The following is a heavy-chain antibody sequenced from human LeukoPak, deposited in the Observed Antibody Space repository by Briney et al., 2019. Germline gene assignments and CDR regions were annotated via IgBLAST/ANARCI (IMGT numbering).Heavy chain of an antibody. CDR1: GASITTHY. CDR2: ADYTGST. CDR3: AGGYSSDWYFNC. V-gene: IGHV4-59*11. Sequence: SETLSLTCTVSGASITTHYWSWIRQSPGEGLEWIGYADYTGSTKYNPSLKSRVAMSLDTSNNQFSLKLDSVTAADTAVYYYAGGYSSDWYFNCWGQGTLVTVSS. D-gene: IGHD6-19*01. J-gene: IGHJ4*02.